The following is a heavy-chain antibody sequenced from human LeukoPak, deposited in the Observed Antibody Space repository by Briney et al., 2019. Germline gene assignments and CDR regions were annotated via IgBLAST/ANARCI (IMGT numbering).Heavy chain of an antibody. CDR2: IYYSGST. V-gene: IGHV4-39*07. CDR1: GGSISSSIYY. CDR3: ARDLNFDY. J-gene: IGHJ4*02. Sequence: SETLSLTCTVSGGSISSSIYYWGWIRQPPGKGLEWIGSIYYSGSTYYNPSLKSRVTISVDTSKNQFSLKLSSVTAADTAVYYCARDLNFDYWGQGTLVTVSS.